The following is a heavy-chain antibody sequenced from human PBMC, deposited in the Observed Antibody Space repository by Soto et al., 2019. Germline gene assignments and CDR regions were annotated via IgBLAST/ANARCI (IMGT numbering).Heavy chain of an antibody. CDR1: GFTFSNYG. Sequence: GGSLRLSCAASGFTFSNYGMHWVRQAPGKGLEWVALIWFDGSDKYYADSVKGRFTMSRDNSKNTVYLQMNSLRAEDTAMYYCARLYCSSPSCYSVGAFEIRGQGTMVTVSS. CDR3: ARLYCSSPSCYSVGAFEI. D-gene: IGHD2-2*01. V-gene: IGHV3-33*01. CDR2: IWFDGSDK. J-gene: IGHJ3*02.